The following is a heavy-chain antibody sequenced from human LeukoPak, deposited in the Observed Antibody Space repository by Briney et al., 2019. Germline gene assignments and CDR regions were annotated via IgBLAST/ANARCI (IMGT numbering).Heavy chain of an antibody. CDR3: ARDLGYCSSTSCHDWFDP. CDR2: INPNSGGT. Sequence: ASVKVSCKASGYTFNGYYMHWVRQAPGQGREGMGWINPNSGGTNYAQKFHGRVTMTRDTSISTAYMELSRLRSDDTAVYYCARDLGYCSSTSCHDWFDPWGQGTLVTVSS. V-gene: IGHV1-2*02. J-gene: IGHJ5*02. D-gene: IGHD2-2*01. CDR1: GYTFNGYY.